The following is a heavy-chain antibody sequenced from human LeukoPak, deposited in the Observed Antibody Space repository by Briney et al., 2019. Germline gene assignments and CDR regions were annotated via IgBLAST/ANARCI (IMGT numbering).Heavy chain of an antibody. CDR3: ASGRGRYNYWYLDI. V-gene: IGHV4-59*02. D-gene: IGHD1-1*01. J-gene: IGHJ2*01. CDR2: VYDSGST. CDR1: GGSVTTHY. Sequence: SSETLSLTCTVSGGSVTTHYWNWIRQAPGKGPEWIGYVYDSGSTIYNPSLKSRLTISIDSSKNQFSLRLLSVTAADTAVYYCASGRGRYNYWYLDIWGRGTLVTVSS.